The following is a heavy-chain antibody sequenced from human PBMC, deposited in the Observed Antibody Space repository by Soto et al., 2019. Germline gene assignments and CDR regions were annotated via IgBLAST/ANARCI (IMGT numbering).Heavy chain of an antibody. D-gene: IGHD3-22*01. CDR3: ARGRTMHSSGKTHLLDYYYYGRDG. CDR2: IYYSGST. J-gene: IGHJ6*02. CDR1: GGSISSYY. V-gene: IGHV4-59*01. Sequence: SETLSLTCTVSGGSISSYYWSWIRQPPGKGLEWIVYIYYSGSTNYNPSLKSRVTISVDTSKNQFSLKLSSVTAADTAVYYCARGRTMHSSGKTHLLDYYYYGRDGWGQGTTVTV.